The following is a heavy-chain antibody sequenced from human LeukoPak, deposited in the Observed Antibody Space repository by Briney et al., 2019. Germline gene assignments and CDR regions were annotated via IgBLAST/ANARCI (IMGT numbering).Heavy chain of an antibody. J-gene: IGHJ1*01. CDR3: ARGVSDYDPAEYCQH. D-gene: IGHD4-17*01. Sequence: GGSLRLSCAASGFTFSSYSMNWVRQAPGKGLEWVSSISSSSSYIYYADSVKGRFTISRDNAKNSLYLQMNSLRAEDTAVYYCARGVSDYDPAEYCQHWGQGTLVTVSS. CDR1: GFTFSSYS. CDR2: ISSSSSYI. V-gene: IGHV3-21*04.